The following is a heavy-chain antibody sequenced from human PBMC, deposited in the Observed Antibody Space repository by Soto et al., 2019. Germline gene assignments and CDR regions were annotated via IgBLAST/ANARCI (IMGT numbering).Heavy chain of an antibody. V-gene: IGHV3-74*01. Sequence: QSGGSLRLSCAASGFTFSSYWMHWVRQAPGKGLVWVSRINSDGSSTSYADSVKGRFTISRDNAKNTLYLQMNSLRAEDTAVYYCARAYYDFWSGYYRDLDYWGQGTLVNVSS. CDR3: ARAYYDFWSGYYRDLDY. CDR1: GFTFSSYW. J-gene: IGHJ4*02. CDR2: INSDGSST. D-gene: IGHD3-3*01.